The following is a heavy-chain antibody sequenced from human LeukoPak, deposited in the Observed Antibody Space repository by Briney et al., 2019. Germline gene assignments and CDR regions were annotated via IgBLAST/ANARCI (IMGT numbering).Heavy chain of an antibody. V-gene: IGHV3-48*03. J-gene: IGHJ4*02. Sequence: GGSLRLSCAASGFTFSSYEMNWVRQAPGKGLEWVSYISSSGSTIYYADSVKGRFTISRDNSKNTLYLQMNSLRAEDTAVYYCAKDGAWLRFDDWGQGILVSVSS. CDR2: ISSSGSTI. D-gene: IGHD5-12*01. CDR3: AKDGAWLRFDD. CDR1: GFTFSSYE.